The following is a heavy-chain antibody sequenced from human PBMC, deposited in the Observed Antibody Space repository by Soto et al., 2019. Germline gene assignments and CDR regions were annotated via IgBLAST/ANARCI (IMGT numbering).Heavy chain of an antibody. J-gene: IGHJ1*01. CDR2: ISTDASST. Sequence: EVQLVESGGGLFQRGGSLRLSCAASGFTFSIYWMQWVRQAPGKGLVWVSSISTDASSTSYADPVKGRFTISRDNAKNPLYLQMNSVRAEDTAVYYCARLPNKSPQNWGQGTLVIVSP. V-gene: IGHV3-74*01. CDR1: GFTFSIYW. CDR3: ARLPNKSPQN.